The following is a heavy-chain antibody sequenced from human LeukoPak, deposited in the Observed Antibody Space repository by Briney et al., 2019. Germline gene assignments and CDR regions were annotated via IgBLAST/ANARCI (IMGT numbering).Heavy chain of an antibody. V-gene: IGHV3-48*03. J-gene: IGHJ4*02. CDR1: GFTLSSYE. Sequence: QPGGSLRLSCAASGFTLSSYEMNWVRQAPGKGLEWVSYISSSGSTIYYADSVKGRFTISRDNAKNSLYLQMNSLRAEDTAVYYCARAVVGATLGYWGQGTLVTVSS. CDR2: ISSSGSTI. D-gene: IGHD1-26*01. CDR3: ARAVVGATLGY.